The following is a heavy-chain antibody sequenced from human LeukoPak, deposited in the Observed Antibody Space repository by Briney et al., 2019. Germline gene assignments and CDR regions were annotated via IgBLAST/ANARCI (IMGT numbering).Heavy chain of an antibody. CDR2: IGGGGVDR. CDR3: AKDSIERNGVYDAFDV. V-gene: IGHV3-23*01. Sequence: GGSLRLSCVASGFTFSEFAMNWVRQVPGKGPEWVSHIGGGGVDREYEESVKGRFTVSRDNSRNSLYLQMNSLRGEDAAIYYCAKDSIERNGVYDAFDVWGQGTKVTVAS. J-gene: IGHJ3*01. CDR1: GFTFSEFA. D-gene: IGHD2-8*01.